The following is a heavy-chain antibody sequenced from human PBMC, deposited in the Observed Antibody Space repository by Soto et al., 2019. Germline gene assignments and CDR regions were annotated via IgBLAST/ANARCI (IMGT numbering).Heavy chain of an antibody. Sequence: QVQLVQSGAEVMKPGSSVKVSCEASGGSFNNYVISWLRQAPGQGLEWMGGIMPNYEAANYAQKFRGRLTITADKATNTAYMELNSLRPEDTATYYCARYWNAGSLYGAFDIWGQGTTVIVS. D-gene: IGHD4-17*01. CDR3: ARYWNAGSLYGAFDI. CDR1: GGSFNNYV. CDR2: IMPNYEAA. V-gene: IGHV1-69*06. J-gene: IGHJ3*02.